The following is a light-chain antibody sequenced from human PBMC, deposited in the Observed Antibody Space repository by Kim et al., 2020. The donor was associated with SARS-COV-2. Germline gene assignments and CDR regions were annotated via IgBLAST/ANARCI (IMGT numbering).Light chain of an antibody. CDR2: KDS. Sequence: SSELTQPSSVSVSPGQTARITCSGDVLAKKYARWFQQKPGQAPVLVIYKDSERPSGIPERFSGSSSGTTVTLTISGAQVEDEADYYCYSAADNNRVFGGGTQLTVL. CDR1: VLAKKY. V-gene: IGLV3-27*01. CDR3: YSAADNNRV. J-gene: IGLJ2*01.